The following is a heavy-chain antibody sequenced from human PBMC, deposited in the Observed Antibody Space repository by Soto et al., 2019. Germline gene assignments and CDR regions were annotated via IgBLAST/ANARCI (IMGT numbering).Heavy chain of an antibody. J-gene: IGHJ5*02. CDR3: ARDIDYGDAAGWFDP. CDR1: GYTFTSYG. D-gene: IGHD4-17*01. Sequence: ASVKVSCKASGYTFTSYGISWVRQAPGQRLEWMGWINAGNGNTKYSQKFQGRVTITRDTSASTAYMELSSLRSEDTAVYYCARDIDYGDAAGWFDPWGQGTLVTVSS. V-gene: IGHV1-3*01. CDR2: INAGNGNT.